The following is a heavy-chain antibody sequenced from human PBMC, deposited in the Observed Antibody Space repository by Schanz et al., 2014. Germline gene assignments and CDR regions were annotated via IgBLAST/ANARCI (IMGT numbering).Heavy chain of an antibody. CDR2: IIPPLRQT. J-gene: IGHJ4*02. CDR1: GATFNSYA. V-gene: IGHV1-69*04. Sequence: QVRLVQSGAEVKKPGSSVKVSCKSSGATFNSYAFGWVRPAPGQGFEWVGSIIPPLRQTRYAQKFEERVIITADTSTTTVYMDLASLTSDDTAVYFCARIIDGDYLYWGQGTLVTVSS. CDR3: ARIIDGDYLY. D-gene: IGHD4-17*01.